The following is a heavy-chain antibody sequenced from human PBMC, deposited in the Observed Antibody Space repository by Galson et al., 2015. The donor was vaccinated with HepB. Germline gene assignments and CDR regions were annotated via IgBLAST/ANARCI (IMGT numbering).Heavy chain of an antibody. CDR1: GGSISSGGYS. D-gene: IGHD6-13*01. J-gene: IGHJ4*02. CDR2: IYHSGST. Sequence: TLSLTCAVSGGSISSGGYSWSWIRQPPGKGLEWIGYIYHSGSTYYNPSLKSRVTISVDRSKNQFSLKLSSVTAADTAVYYCARGGAAAAGLLDYWGQGTLVTVSS. CDR3: ARGGAAAAGLLDY. V-gene: IGHV4-30-2*01.